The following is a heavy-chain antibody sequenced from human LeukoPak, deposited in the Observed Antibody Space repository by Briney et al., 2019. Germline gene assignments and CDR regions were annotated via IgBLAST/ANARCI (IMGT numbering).Heavy chain of an antibody. Sequence: PGGSLRLSCAASGFTFRNFAMHWVRQAPGKGLEGVSVISYDGSYKYYADSVKGRFTISRDNSKNTLYLQMNSLNAEDTAVYYCANPARTDSADYWGRGTLVTVSS. CDR3: ANPARTDSADY. J-gene: IGHJ4*02. V-gene: IGHV3-30*04. CDR2: ISYDGSYK. D-gene: IGHD1-14*01. CDR1: GFTFRNFA.